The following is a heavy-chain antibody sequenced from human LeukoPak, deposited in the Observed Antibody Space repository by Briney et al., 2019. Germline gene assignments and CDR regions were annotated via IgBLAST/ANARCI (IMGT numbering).Heavy chain of an antibody. Sequence: GGSLRLSCAASGFTFSSYVMHWVRQAPGKGLEWVAFIRYDGSNKYYADSVKGRFTISRDNSKNTLYLQMNSLRAEDTAVYYCAKDGRGVRTMAATYYYYYGMDVWGQGTTVTVSS. D-gene: IGHD6-25*01. CDR3: AKDGRGVRTMAATYYYYYGMDV. CDR1: GFTFSSYV. J-gene: IGHJ6*02. CDR2: IRYDGSNK. V-gene: IGHV3-30*02.